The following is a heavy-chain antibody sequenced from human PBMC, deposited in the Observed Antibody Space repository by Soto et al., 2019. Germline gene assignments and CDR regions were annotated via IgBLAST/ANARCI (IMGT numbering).Heavy chain of an antibody. CDR3: TGLWFGEIYTY. CDR1: GFSFKNAW. V-gene: IGHV3-15*07. D-gene: IGHD3-10*01. CDR2: IKNKKDGGTT. J-gene: IGHJ4*01. Sequence: EVELVESGGGLVKPGGSLTLSCAASGFSFKNAWMNWVRQAPGPGLEWVGRIKNKKDGGTTDYAAFVKGRFTISRDASENTLYLHMNGLKPEDTGVYFCTGLWFGEIYTYWRKGRLVTVSS.